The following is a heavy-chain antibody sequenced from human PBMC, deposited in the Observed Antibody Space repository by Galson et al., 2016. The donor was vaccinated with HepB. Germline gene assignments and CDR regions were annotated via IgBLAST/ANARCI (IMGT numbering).Heavy chain of an antibody. J-gene: IGHJ6*02. CDR3: TRGYRQTGMNV. D-gene: IGHD4-11*01. V-gene: IGHV6-1*01. CDR2: TYYRSKWFT. CDR1: GDSVTSDITT. Sequence: CAISGDSVTSDITTWNWIRQSPSRGLEWLGRTYYRSKWFTDYAVSVEGRITINSDISRNQFSLQLYSVTPDDTAAYFCTRGYRQTGMNVWGQGTTVTVSS.